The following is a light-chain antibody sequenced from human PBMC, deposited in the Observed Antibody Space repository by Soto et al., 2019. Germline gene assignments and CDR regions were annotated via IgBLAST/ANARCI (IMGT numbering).Light chain of an antibody. CDR1: QSIINY. V-gene: IGKV3-11*01. Sequence: EIVLTQSPATLSLSPGERATLSCRASQSIINYLGWYQQKPGQAPRLLIYDAYNRATGIPSRFSGSESGTDFTITISSVEPEAIANYCCQQRSDWPINFGQGTRLE. CDR2: DAY. J-gene: IGKJ5*01. CDR3: QQRSDWPIN.